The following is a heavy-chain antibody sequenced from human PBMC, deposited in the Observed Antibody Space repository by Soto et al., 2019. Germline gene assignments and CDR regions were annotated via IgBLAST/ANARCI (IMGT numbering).Heavy chain of an antibody. V-gene: IGHV3-66*01. D-gene: IGHD2-15*01. CDR2: IQSGGPT. Sequence: EVHLVESGGGLVQPGGSLRLSCAASGFTVSSKYMSWVRQAPGKGLEWVSLIQSGGPTYYADSVKGRFTISRDTSENTTHLQMYSRRAEDTAVYYCARDDVLCAGGRCYGVPLDVWGQGTTVTVS. CDR1: GFTVSSKY. CDR3: ARDDVLCAGGRCYGVPLDV. J-gene: IGHJ6*02.